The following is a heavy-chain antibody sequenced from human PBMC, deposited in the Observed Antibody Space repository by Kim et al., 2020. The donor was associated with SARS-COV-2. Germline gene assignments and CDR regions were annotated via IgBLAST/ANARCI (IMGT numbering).Heavy chain of an antibody. CDR3: AREPYYFDSSGPGDAFDI. V-gene: IGHV3-11*06. CDR1: GFTFSDYC. D-gene: IGHD3-22*01. CDR2: ITSSSGYT. J-gene: IGHJ3*02. Sequence: GGSLRLSCAASGFTFSDYCMSWIRQAPGKGLEWISYITSSSGYTNFADSVKGRFTISRDNANNSLYLQMNNLRAEDTAVYYCAREPYYFDSSGPGDAFDIWGQGTMVIVSS.